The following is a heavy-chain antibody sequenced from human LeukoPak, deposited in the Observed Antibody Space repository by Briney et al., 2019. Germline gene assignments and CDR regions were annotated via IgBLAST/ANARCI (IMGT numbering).Heavy chain of an antibody. CDR1: GFTFSSYG. CDR3: AKDEIGAVAGLLDY. J-gene: IGHJ4*02. D-gene: IGHD6-19*01. Sequence: GGSLRLSCAASGFTFSSYGMYWVRQAPGKGLEWVAAIPFDGSNKYYADSVRGRFTVSRDNSKDTLYLQMNSLRAEDTAVYYCAKDEIGAVAGLLDYWGQGILVTVSS. V-gene: IGHV3-30*18. CDR2: IPFDGSNK.